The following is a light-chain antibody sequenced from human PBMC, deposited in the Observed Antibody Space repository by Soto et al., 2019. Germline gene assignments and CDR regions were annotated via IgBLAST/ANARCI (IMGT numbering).Light chain of an antibody. V-gene: IGKV3-15*01. CDR1: QSVTTN. J-gene: IGKJ2*01. CDR3: QQYNNWPPYT. Sequence: EVVMTQSPATLSVSPGERVTFSCRASQSVTTNLAWYQHKPGQSPRLLISDASTGASGIPPRFSGSGSGTEFTLTIDRLQSEDFAVYYCQQYNNWPPYTFGQGTKLEIK. CDR2: DAS.